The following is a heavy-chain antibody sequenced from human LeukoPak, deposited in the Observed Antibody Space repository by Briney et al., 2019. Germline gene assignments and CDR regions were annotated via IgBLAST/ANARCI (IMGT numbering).Heavy chain of an antibody. CDR3: AREKFVFIAAAGAFDY. CDR2: TYYRSKWYN. D-gene: IGHD6-13*01. J-gene: IGHJ4*02. Sequence: SQTLSLTCAISGDSVSSNSAAWNWIRQSPSRGLEWLGRTYYRSKWYNDYAVSVKSRITINSDTSKNQFSLQLNSVTPEDTAAYYCAREKFVFIAAAGAFDYWGQGTLVTVSS. CDR1: GDSVSSNSAA. V-gene: IGHV6-1*01.